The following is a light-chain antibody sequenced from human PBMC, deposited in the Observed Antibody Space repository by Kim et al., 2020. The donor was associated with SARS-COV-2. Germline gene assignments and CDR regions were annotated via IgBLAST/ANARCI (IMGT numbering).Light chain of an antibody. CDR1: QSVSTK. V-gene: IGKV3-15*01. Sequence: ETVLTQSPATLSVSPGERATLSCRASQSVSTKVAWYQQRPGQAPRLLIYGASTRATGIPARFSGSGSGTEFTLTISSLQSEDFAVYYYQQYYNWPRTFGQGTKVDIK. CDR3: QQYYNWPRT. CDR2: GAS. J-gene: IGKJ1*01.